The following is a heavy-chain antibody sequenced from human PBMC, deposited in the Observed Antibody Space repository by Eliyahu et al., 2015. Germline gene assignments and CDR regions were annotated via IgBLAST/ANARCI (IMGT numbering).Heavy chain of an antibody. V-gene: IGHV4-4*09. D-gene: IGHD5-18*01. CDR2: IYTSGST. CDR1: GGSISSYY. Sequence: QVQLQESGPGLVKPSETLSLTCTVSGGSISSYYWSWIRQPPGKGLEWIGYIYTSGSTNYNPSLKSRVTISVDTSKNQFSLKLSSVTAADTAVYYCARQGDTAMVHPANYFDYWGQGTLVTVSS. CDR3: ARQGDTAMVHPANYFDY. J-gene: IGHJ4*02.